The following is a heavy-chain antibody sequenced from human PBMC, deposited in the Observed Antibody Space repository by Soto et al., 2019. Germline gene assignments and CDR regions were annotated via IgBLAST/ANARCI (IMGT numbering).Heavy chain of an antibody. CDR3: ARPALLVTTFDY. J-gene: IGHJ4*02. Sequence: QEQLVESGGGVVQPGRSLRLSCAASGFTFIDYAMHWFSQAPGKGLEWVAVIWHDVSNKYYADSVKGRFTISRDNSKNMVYLQMNSMRVEDTAVYYCARPALLVTTFDYWGQGILVTVSS. D-gene: IGHD4-17*01. V-gene: IGHV3-33*01. CDR1: GFTFIDYA. CDR2: IWHDVSNK.